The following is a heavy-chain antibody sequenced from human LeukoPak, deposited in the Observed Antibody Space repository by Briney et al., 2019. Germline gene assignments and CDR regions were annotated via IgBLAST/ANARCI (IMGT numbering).Heavy chain of an antibody. CDR3: ARALSAEGSGSYPYYHYYYMDV. V-gene: IGHV1-8*03. D-gene: IGHD3-10*01. Sequence: ASVKVSCKASGYTFTSYDINWVRQATGQGLEWMGWMNPNSGNTGYAQKFQGRVTITRNTSISTAYMELSSLRSEDTAVYYCARALSAEGSGSYPYYHYYYMDVWGKGTTVTVSS. CDR1: GYTFTSYD. CDR2: MNPNSGNT. J-gene: IGHJ6*03.